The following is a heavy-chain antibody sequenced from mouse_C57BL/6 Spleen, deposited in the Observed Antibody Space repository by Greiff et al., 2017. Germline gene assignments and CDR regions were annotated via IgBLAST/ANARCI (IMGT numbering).Heavy chain of an antibody. J-gene: IGHJ3*01. V-gene: IGHV5-17*01. D-gene: IGHD2-2*01. CDR1: GFTFSDYG. Sequence: EVNVVESGGGLVKPGGSLKLSCAASGFTFSDYGMHWVRQAPEKGLEWVAYISSGSSTIYYADTVKGRFTISRDNATNTLFLQMTSLSSEDTAMYYCANGSPPGFAYWGQGTLVTVSA. CDR3: ANGSPPGFAY. CDR2: ISSGSSTI.